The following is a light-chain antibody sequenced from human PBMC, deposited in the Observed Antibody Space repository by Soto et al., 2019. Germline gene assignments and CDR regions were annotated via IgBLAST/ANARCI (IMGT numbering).Light chain of an antibody. Sequence: DIQLTQSPSFLSASVGDRVTITCRASQGISSSLAWYQQKPGEAPRLLIYAASTLQSGVPSRFSGSGYGTEFNLTISSLQPDDFASYYCQKLHNFPLTFGQGTRLEIK. J-gene: IGKJ5*01. CDR1: QGISSS. V-gene: IGKV1-9*01. CDR3: QKLHNFPLT. CDR2: AAS.